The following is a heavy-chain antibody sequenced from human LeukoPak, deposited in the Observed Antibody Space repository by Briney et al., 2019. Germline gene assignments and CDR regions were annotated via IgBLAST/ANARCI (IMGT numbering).Heavy chain of an antibody. CDR3: ARHGGDWVLDY. CDR2: NYYSGST. J-gene: IGHJ4*02. D-gene: IGHD2-21*02. CDR1: GGSISTYY. V-gene: IGHV4-59*08. Sequence: SETLSLTCTVSGGSISTYYWSWIRQPPGKGLEWIGYNYYSGSTKSNPSLKSRVTISVDTSKNQFSLKLSSVTAADTAVYYCARHGGDWVLDYWGQGTLVTVSS.